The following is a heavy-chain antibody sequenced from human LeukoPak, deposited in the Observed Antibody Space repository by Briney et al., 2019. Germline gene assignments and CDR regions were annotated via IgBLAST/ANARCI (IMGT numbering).Heavy chain of an antibody. J-gene: IGHJ5*02. V-gene: IGHV3-33*01. Sequence: GGSLRLSCAESGFTFRSYGMHWVRQAPGKGLEWVAVIWYDGSNKYYADSVKGRFTISRDNSKNTLYLQMNSLRAEDTAVYYCARDLFGTLWFGELPWGQGTLVTVSS. D-gene: IGHD3-10*01. CDR2: IWYDGSNK. CDR1: GFTFRSYG. CDR3: ARDLFGTLWFGELP.